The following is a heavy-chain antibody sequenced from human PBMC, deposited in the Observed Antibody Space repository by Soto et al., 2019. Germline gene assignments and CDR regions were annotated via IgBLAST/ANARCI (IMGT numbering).Heavy chain of an antibody. CDR1: GFTVSSNY. D-gene: IGHD2-21*02. Sequence: GGSLRLSCAASGFTVSSNYMSWFRQAPGKGLEWVSVIYSGGSTYYADSVKGRFTISRDNSKNTLYLQMNSLRAEDTAVYYCARVLDCGGDCYSAHDAFDIWGQGTMVTVSS. CDR3: ARVLDCGGDCYSAHDAFDI. CDR2: IYSGGST. V-gene: IGHV3-53*01. J-gene: IGHJ3*02.